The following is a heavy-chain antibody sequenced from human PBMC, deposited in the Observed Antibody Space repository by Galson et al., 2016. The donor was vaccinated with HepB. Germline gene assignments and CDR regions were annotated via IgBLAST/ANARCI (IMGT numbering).Heavy chain of an antibody. D-gene: IGHD3-22*01. J-gene: IGHJ4*02. CDR3: ARDTDYDPIGFDL. Sequence: SLRLSCAASGFAFSTYALHWVRQAPGKGLEWVAAVSYDGANTYHADSVKGRFTTSRDNSLNSAFLHTNSLRPEDTAIYYCARDTDYDPIGFDLWGQGTLVIVSS. CDR1: GFAFSTYA. V-gene: IGHV3-30-3*01. CDR2: VSYDGANT.